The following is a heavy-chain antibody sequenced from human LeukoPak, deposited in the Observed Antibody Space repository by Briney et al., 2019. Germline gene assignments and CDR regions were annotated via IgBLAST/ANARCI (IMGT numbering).Heavy chain of an antibody. CDR3: ARDARIGKGFDY. Sequence: SETLSLTCTVSGGSISSYYWSWIRQPPGKGLEWIGYIYYSGSTNYNPSLKSRVTISVDTSKNQFSLKLSSVTAADTAVYYCARDARIGKGFDYWGQGTLVTVSS. CDR1: GGSISSYY. V-gene: IGHV4-59*12. J-gene: IGHJ4*02. CDR2: IYYSGST. D-gene: IGHD2/OR15-2a*01.